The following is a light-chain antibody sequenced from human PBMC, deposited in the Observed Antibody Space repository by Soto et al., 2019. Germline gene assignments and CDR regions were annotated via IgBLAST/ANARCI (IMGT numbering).Light chain of an antibody. CDR1: QDIRTS. V-gene: IGKV1-33*01. J-gene: IGKJ3*01. CDR3: QQYDNLPPFT. Sequence: DIQMTQSPSSLSASVGARISITCQASQDIRTSLSWFQQKPGRAPKLLIYGASNLETGVPSRSRGSGSGTDFTFTISSLQPEDIATYYCQQYDNLPPFTFGPGTKVDIK. CDR2: GAS.